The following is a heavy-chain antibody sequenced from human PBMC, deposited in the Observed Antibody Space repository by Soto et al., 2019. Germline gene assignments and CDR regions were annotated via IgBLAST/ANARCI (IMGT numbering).Heavy chain of an antibody. D-gene: IGHD6-19*01. V-gene: IGHV1-18*04. J-gene: IGHJ6*02. CDR1: GYSFSDYG. Sequence: QVQLVPSGAEVKKPWASLKVSCQASGYSFSDYGLAWVRQAPGQGVAWAGWISTYNGNTNYAQKFQGRVTMTTDTSANTAYMELRSLRSDDTAMYYCARYGYSSGWYLGTGMDVWGQGTPVTVSS. CDR2: ISTYNGNT. CDR3: ARYGYSSGWYLGTGMDV.